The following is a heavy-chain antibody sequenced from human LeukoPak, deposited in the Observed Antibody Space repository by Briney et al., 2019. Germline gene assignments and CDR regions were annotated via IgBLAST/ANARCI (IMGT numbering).Heavy chain of an antibody. CDR2: IRYDGGIK. V-gene: IGHV3-30*02. Sequence: GGSLRLSCAASGFTFSTYGMHWVRQAPGKGLEWVAFIRYDGGIKHYTDAVKGRFTISRDNSKNTLYLQMGSLRAEDMAVYYCARGYSSSWYNWFDPWGQGTLVTVSS. CDR1: GFTFSTYG. D-gene: IGHD6-13*01. J-gene: IGHJ5*02. CDR3: ARGYSSSWYNWFDP.